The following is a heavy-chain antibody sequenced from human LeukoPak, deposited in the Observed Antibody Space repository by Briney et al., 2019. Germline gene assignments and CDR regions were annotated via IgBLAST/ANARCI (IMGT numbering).Heavy chain of an antibody. J-gene: IGHJ4*02. CDR2: ISYDGSNK. CDR3: HFWSGCQGGDY. D-gene: IGHD3-3*02. V-gene: IGHV3-30-3*01. CDR1: GFTFSSYA. Sequence: GGSLRLSCAASGFTFSSYAMHWVRQAPGKGLEWVAVISYDGSNKYYADSVKGRFTISRDNSKNTLYLQMNSLRAEDTAVYYPHFWSGCQGGDYWGQGTLVTVSS.